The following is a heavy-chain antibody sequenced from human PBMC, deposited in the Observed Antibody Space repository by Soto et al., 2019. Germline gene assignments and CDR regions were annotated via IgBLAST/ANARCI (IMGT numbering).Heavy chain of an antibody. D-gene: IGHD3-22*01. V-gene: IGHV1-18*01. Sequence: QVQLVQSGAEVKKPGASVKVSCKASGYTFTSYGISWVRQAPGQGLEWMGWISAYNGNTNYAQKLQGRVTMTTDTSTSTAYMELRSLRSDDTAVYYCARVNDSSGYYYPRWYFDLWGRGTLVTVSP. CDR2: ISAYNGNT. J-gene: IGHJ2*01. CDR3: ARVNDSSGYYYPRWYFDL. CDR1: GYTFTSYG.